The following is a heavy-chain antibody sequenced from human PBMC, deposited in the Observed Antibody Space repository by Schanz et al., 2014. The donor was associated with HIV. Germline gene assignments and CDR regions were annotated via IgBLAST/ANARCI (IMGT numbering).Heavy chain of an antibody. D-gene: IGHD1-1*01. CDR1: GFTFSSYA. CDR2: ISISGETT. Sequence: EVQLLESGGGLVQPGGSLRIFCATSGFTFSSYAMNWVRQAPGKGLEWVSGISISGETTYHADSVKGRFTISRDNSKNTLYLQMNSLRAEDTAVYYCTKEVPPDVWGQGTTVTVSS. J-gene: IGHJ6*02. V-gene: IGHV3-23*01. CDR3: TKEVPPDV.